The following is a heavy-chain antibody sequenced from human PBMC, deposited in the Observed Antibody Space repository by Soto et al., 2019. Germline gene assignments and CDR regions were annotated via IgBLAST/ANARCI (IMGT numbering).Heavy chain of an antibody. CDR1: GDSVSSNSAA. V-gene: IGHV6-1*01. Sequence: SQTLSLTCAISGDSVSSNSAAWNRIRQSPSRGLEWLGRTYYRSKWYNEYAVSVKSRITINPDTSRNQFSLQLNSVTPEDTAVYYGARDQVDIVALDYCGQGTLVTVSS. D-gene: IGHD5-12*01. CDR2: TYYRSKWYN. J-gene: IGHJ4*02. CDR3: ARDQVDIVALDY.